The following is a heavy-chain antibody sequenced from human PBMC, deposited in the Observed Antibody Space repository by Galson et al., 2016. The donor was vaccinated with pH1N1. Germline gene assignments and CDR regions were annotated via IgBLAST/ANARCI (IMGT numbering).Heavy chain of an antibody. CDR2: ISYSGST. V-gene: IGHV4-30-4*08. D-gene: IGHD6-13*01. CDR3: ARGVAAAGSYYFDY. J-gene: IGHJ4*02. CDR1: GGSFNSGDFY. Sequence: TLSLTCTVSGGSFNSGDFYWSWIRQPPGKGLEWMGYISYSGSTYYNLSLRRRVTISVDTSKNQFSLKLTSVTAADTAVYYCARGVAAAGSYYFDYWGQGTLVTVSS.